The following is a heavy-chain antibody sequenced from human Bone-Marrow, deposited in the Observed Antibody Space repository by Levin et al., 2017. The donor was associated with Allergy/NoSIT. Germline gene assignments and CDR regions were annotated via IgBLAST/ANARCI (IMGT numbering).Heavy chain of an antibody. J-gene: IGHJ4*02. CDR1: GFSIDDFG. Sequence: GGSLRLSCAASGFSIDDFGMHWVRQVPGKGLQWVSGIDRKSAIIGYADSVKGRFSISRDKARNSLYLQMKSLTPEDTALYYCVRGRGTTSHNFDNWGQGTLVIVSS. D-gene: IGHD1-7*01. CDR3: VRGRGTTSHNFDN. CDR2: IDRKSAII. V-gene: IGHV3-9*01.